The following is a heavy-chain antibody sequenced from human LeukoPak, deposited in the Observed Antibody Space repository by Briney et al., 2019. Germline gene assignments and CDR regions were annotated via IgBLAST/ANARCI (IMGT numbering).Heavy chain of an antibody. J-gene: IGHJ5*02. Sequence: SETLSLTCTVSGGSISSYYWSWIRQPPGKGLEWIGYIYYSGSTNYNPSLKSRVTISVDTSKNQFSLKLSSVTAADTAVYYRARFFSGSYLTRMYNWFDPWGQGTLVTVSS. CDR3: ARFFSGSYLTRMYNWFDP. D-gene: IGHD1-26*01. CDR1: GGSISSYY. CDR2: IYYSGST. V-gene: IGHV4-59*01.